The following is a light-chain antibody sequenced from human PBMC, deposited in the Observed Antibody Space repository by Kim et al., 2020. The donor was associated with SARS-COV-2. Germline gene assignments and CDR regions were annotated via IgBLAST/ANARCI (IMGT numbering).Light chain of an antibody. CDR1: QGISSA. CDR3: HQLYT. V-gene: IGKV1-13*02. J-gene: IGKJ2*01. Sequence: AIQLTQSPSSLSASVGDRVTITCRASQGISSALAWYQQKPGKAPKLLIYDASSLESGVPSRFSGSGSGTDFTLTISSLQPEDFATYYCHQLYTFGQGTKLEI. CDR2: DAS.